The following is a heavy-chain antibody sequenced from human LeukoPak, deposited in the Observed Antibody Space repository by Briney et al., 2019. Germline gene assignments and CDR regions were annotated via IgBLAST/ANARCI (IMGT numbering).Heavy chain of an antibody. D-gene: IGHD3-16*01. CDR2: IYSGGST. V-gene: IGHV3-53*01. Sequence: GGSLRLSCAASGFTVSSNYMSWVRQAPGKGLEWVSIIYSGGSTFYADSVKGRFTISRDNSKNTLYLQMNSLRAEDTAVYYCAREDVWGSYPFDYWGQGTLVTVSS. J-gene: IGHJ4*02. CDR1: GFTVSSNY. CDR3: AREDVWGSYPFDY.